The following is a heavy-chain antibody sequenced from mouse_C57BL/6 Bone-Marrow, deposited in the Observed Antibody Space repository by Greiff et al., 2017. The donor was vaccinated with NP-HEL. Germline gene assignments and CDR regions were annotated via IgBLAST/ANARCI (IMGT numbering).Heavy chain of an antibody. CDR3: ARVDGNYVAY. CDR1: GFTFSSYA. J-gene: IGHJ3*01. Sequence: EVQVVESGGGLVKPGGSLKLSCAASGFTFSSYAMSWVRQTPEKRLEWVATISDGGSYTYYPDNVKGRFTISRDNAKNNLYLQMSHLKSEDTAMYYCARVDGNYVAYWGQGTLVTVSA. D-gene: IGHD2-1*01. V-gene: IGHV5-4*01. CDR2: ISDGGSYT.